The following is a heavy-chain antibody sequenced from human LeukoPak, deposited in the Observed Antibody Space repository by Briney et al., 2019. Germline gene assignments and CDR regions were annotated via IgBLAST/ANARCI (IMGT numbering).Heavy chain of an antibody. J-gene: IGHJ4*02. CDR3: ARDPV. Sequence: PGGSLRLSCAASGFTFSSYWMHWVRQAPEKGLVWASRINPDGSTTTYADSVEGRFTISRDNARNTLYLQMNSLRVEDTAVYYCARDPVWGQGTLVTVSS. V-gene: IGHV3-74*01. CDR1: GFTFSSYW. CDR2: INPDGSTT.